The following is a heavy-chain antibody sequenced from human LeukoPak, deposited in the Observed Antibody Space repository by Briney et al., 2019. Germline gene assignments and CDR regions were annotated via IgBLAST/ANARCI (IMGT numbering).Heavy chain of an antibody. V-gene: IGHV3-23*01. CDR2: INNSGGST. D-gene: IGHD3-10*01. J-gene: IGHJ5*02. CDR3: ARDSGPWGVFDP. Sequence: PGGSLRLSCAASGFTFSSYGMSWVRQAPGKGLEWVSSINNSGGSTHYADSVKGRFTISRDNSKNTMYLQMKSLRAEDKAVYYCARDSGPWGVFDPWGQGTLVTVSS. CDR1: GFTFSSYG.